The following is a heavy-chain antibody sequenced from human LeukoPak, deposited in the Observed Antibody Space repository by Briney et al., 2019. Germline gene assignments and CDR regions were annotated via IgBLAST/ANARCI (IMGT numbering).Heavy chain of an antibody. D-gene: IGHD3-22*01. CDR1: GSTFSTYA. Sequence: PGGSLRLSCAASGSTFSTYAMHWVRQAPGKGLEWVAVISSDGSNKYYADSVKGRFTISRDNSKNTLYLQMNSLRAEDTAVYYCARGHYYDSSGLYYFDYWGQGTLVTVSS. V-gene: IGHV3-30*03. J-gene: IGHJ4*02. CDR3: ARGHYYDSSGLYYFDY. CDR2: ISSDGSNK.